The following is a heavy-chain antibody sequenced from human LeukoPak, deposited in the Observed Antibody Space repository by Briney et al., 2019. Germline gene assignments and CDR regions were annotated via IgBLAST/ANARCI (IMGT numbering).Heavy chain of an antibody. J-gene: IGHJ4*02. CDR3: AKDQIVVVIATFSY. V-gene: IGHV3-23*01. Sequence: PGGSLRLSCAASGFTVSNNYMSWVRQAPGKGLEWVSAISGSGGSTYYADSVKGRFTISRDNSKNTLYLQMNSLRAEDTAVYYCAKDQIVVVIATFSYWGQGTLVTVSS. CDR1: GFTVSNNY. D-gene: IGHD2-21*01. CDR2: ISGSGGST.